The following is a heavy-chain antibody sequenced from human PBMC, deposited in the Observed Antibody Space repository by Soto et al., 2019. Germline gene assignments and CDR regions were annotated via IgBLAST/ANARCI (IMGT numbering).Heavy chain of an antibody. D-gene: IGHD2-21*01. CDR2: VNPNSGYT. V-gene: IGHV1-8*01. Sequence: ASVKVSCKASGYTFTNYDITWVRQAAGQGLEWVGWVNPNSGYTAYAQKFVGRVTMTRNTPLRTAYMELSSLTSGDTAVYYCAGSNTCGGNDYGGEVSGVPVS. J-gene: IGHJ4*02. CDR3: AGSNTCGGNDY. CDR1: GYTFTNYD.